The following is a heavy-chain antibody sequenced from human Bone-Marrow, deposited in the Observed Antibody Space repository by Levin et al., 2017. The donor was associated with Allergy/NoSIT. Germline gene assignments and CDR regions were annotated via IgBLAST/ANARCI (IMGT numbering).Heavy chain of an antibody. CDR2: IIPILDIA. J-gene: IGHJ4*02. CDR3: ARDKGEGDARNDF. CDR1: ADTFHRHP. D-gene: IGHD3-16*01. Sequence: SVKVSCQVSADTFHRHPFNWVRQAPGQGLEWMGRIIPILDIANYPQSFQGRVTITADKSTTTVYMEVTSLRPEDTAVYYCARDKGEGDARNDFWGQGTLVTVSS. V-gene: IGHV1-69*04.